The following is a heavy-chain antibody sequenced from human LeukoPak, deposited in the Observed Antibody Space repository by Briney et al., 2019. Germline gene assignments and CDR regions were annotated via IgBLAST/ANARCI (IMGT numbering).Heavy chain of an antibody. D-gene: IGHD3-22*01. CDR3: IRDSSGYYGGFFY. CDR1: GFTFSSYW. Sequence: PGGSLSLSCAASGFTFSSYWMHWVRQAPGKGLVWVSRINSDGSSTSYADSVKGRFTISRDNAKNMVYLQMNSLRAEDTAVYYCIRDSSGYYGGFFYWGQGTLVTVSS. V-gene: IGHV3-74*01. CDR2: INSDGSST. J-gene: IGHJ4*02.